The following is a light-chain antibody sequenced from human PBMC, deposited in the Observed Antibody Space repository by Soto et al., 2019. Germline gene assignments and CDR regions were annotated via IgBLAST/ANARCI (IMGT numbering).Light chain of an antibody. Sequence: QAVVTQEPSLTVSPGGTVTLTCASSTGAVTSGHYPYWFQQKPGQAPTTLIYDTSKKHSWTPARFSGSLLGGKAALTLSGAQPEEEAEYYCLLSYTDAWVFGGGTKLTVL. CDR1: TGAVTSGHY. V-gene: IGLV7-46*01. J-gene: IGLJ3*02. CDR3: LLSYTDAWV. CDR2: DTS.